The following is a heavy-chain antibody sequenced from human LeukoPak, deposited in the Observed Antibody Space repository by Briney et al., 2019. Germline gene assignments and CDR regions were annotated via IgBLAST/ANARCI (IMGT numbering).Heavy chain of an antibody. D-gene: IGHD6-19*01. Sequence: GASVKVSCKASGYTFSNYGISWVRQAPGLGLEWMGWTSYNGNTNYAQKFQDRVTMTTDTSTTTAYMELRSLESDDTAVCYCARHSGSGWQALGYWGQGTLVTVSS. CDR1: GYTFSNYG. CDR3: ARHSGSGWQALGY. CDR2: TSYNGNT. J-gene: IGHJ4*02. V-gene: IGHV1-18*04.